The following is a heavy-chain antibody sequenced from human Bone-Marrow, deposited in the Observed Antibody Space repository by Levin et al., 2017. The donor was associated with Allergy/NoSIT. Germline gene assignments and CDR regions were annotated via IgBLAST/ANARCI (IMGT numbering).Heavy chain of an antibody. V-gene: IGHV3-23*01. CDR3: AKVPADLYYYYGLDA. Sequence: QAGGSLRLSCEASGITFNNNAMTWVRQAPGKGLEWVSTISGSGDTTYYADSVKGRFTISRDNSKNTVYLQMNSLRAEDTGIFFCAKVPADLYYYYGLDAWGQGTTVTVSS. D-gene: IGHD6-13*01. J-gene: IGHJ6*02. CDR1: GITFNNNA. CDR2: ISGSGDTT.